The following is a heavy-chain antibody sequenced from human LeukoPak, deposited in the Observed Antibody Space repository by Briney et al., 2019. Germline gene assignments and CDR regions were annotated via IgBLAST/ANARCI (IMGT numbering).Heavy chain of an antibody. CDR1: GGSFSGYY. D-gene: IGHD3-22*01. CDR2: INHSGST. V-gene: IGHV4-34*01. CDR3: ARERPDNYYDSSGYCDY. J-gene: IGHJ4*02. Sequence: PSETLSLTCAVYGGSFSGYYWSWIRQPPGKGLEWIGEINHSGSTNYNPSLKSRVTISVDTSKNQFSLKLSSVTAADTAVYYCARERPDNYYDSSGYCDYXXQGXLVTV.